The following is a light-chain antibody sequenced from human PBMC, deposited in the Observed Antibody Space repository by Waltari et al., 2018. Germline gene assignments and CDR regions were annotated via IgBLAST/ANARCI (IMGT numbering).Light chain of an antibody. CDR3: CSYAGIYSVV. CDR2: DGS. J-gene: IGLJ2*01. Sequence: DQRHPAKVPKLMINDGSKRPYGVPDRFAGSNSGNTASLTISGLQAEDEADYYGCSYAGIYSVVFGGGTKLTVL. V-gene: IGLV2-11*01.